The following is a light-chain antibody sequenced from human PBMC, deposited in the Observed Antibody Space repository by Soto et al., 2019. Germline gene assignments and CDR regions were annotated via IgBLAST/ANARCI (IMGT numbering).Light chain of an antibody. Sequence: PGERVTLSCRASQSVSSSYLTWYQQKPGQAPRLLIYGASTRATSIPARFSGSGSGTDFTLTISSLQPEDFAVYYCQQEYNLHRTFGQGTKVEIK. CDR3: QQEYNLHRT. CDR1: QSVSSSY. CDR2: GAS. V-gene: IGKV3D-7*01. J-gene: IGKJ1*01.